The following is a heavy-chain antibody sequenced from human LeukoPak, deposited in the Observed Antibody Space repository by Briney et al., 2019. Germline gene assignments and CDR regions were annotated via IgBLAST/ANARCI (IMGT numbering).Heavy chain of an antibody. J-gene: IGHJ4*02. D-gene: IGHD3-10*01. CDR1: GYTFTSYG. Sequence: SVKVSCKASGYTFTSYGISWVRQAPGQGLEWMGGIIPIFVTADYAQKFQGRVTITADKSTSTAYMELSSLRSEDTAVYYCARAQRWFGELWGQGTLVTVSS. CDR2: IIPIFVTA. V-gene: IGHV1-69*06. CDR3: ARAQRWFGEL.